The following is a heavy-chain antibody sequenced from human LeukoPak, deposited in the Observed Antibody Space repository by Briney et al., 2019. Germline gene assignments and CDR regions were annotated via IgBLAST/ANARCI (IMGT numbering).Heavy chain of an antibody. CDR3: ARGKRGYGPFYDYYYYMDV. CDR1: DYSISSAYY. J-gene: IGHJ6*03. V-gene: IGHV4-38-2*02. Sequence: SETLSLTCIVSDYSISSAYYWVWIRQPPGKGLEWMGSISHRGSTYYNPSLKSRVTISVDTSKNQYSLKMSSVTAADTAVYYCARGKRGYGPFYDYYYYMDVWGKGTTVTVSS. CDR2: ISHRGST. D-gene: IGHD5-18*01.